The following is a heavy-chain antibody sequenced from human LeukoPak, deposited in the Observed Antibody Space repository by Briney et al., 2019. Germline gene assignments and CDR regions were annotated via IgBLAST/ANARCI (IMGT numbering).Heavy chain of an antibody. J-gene: IGHJ4*02. V-gene: IGHV1-2*02. D-gene: IGHD3-16*01. Sequence: GASVKVSCKASGYTFTGYHMHWVRQAPGQGLEWMGWINPDSGGTDYAQKFQGRVTMTRDTPISTAYMELSRLRSDDTAVYYCARVLGRGGSVNYWGQGTLVTVSS. CDR3: ARVLGRGGSVNY. CDR2: INPDSGGT. CDR1: GYTFTGYH.